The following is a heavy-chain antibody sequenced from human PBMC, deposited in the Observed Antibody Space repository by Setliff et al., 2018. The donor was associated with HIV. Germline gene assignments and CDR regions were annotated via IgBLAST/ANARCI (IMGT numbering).Heavy chain of an antibody. D-gene: IGHD3-10*01. J-gene: IGHJ6*03. CDR1: GYTFTNYG. CDR3: ARVRLVRGDYYYYYMDV. V-gene: IGHV1-18*01. CDR2: ISAYNGDT. Sequence: ASVKVSCKASGYTFTNYGISWLRQAPGQGLEWMGWISAYNGDTKSTQKFQGRVTISRDTSKNQVVLTMTNMDPVDTATYYCARVRLVRGDYYYYYMDVWGKGTTVTVSS.